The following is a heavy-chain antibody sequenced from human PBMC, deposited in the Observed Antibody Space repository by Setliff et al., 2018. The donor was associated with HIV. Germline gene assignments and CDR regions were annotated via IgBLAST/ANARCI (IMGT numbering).Heavy chain of an antibody. CDR3: ARVRSIFGVVIADAFDI. V-gene: IGHV4-34*01. CDR1: GGSFSDYY. D-gene: IGHD3-3*01. J-gene: IGHJ3*02. Sequence: LSLTCAVSGGSFSDYYWIWIRQPPGKGLEWIAEINHSGNTDYNPSLKSRVTISVDTSKNQFSLKLSSVTAADTAVYYCARVRSIFGVVIADAFDIWGQGTMVTVSS. CDR2: INHSGNT.